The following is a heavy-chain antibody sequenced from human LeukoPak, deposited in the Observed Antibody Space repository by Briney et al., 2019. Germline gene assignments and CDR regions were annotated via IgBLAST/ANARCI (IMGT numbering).Heavy chain of an antibody. Sequence: SETLSLTCTVSGGSISSYYWSWIRQPAGKGLEWIGRIYTSGSTNYNPSLKSRVTMSVDTSKNQFSLKLSSVTAADTAVYYCAGMPRSWFGGLPYYYYYYMDVWGKGTTVTISS. CDR3: AGMPRSWFGGLPYYYYYYMDV. CDR1: GGSISSYY. CDR2: IYTSGST. D-gene: IGHD3-10*01. J-gene: IGHJ6*03. V-gene: IGHV4-4*07.